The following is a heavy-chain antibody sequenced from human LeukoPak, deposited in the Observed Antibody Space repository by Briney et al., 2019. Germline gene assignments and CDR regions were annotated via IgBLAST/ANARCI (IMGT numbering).Heavy chain of an antibody. CDR1: GGSISSGGYY. CDR2: IYYSGST. V-gene: IGHV4-31*03. D-gene: IGHD6-13*01. CDR3: ARSRGYSSSWYYFDY. J-gene: IGHJ4*02. Sequence: SETLSLTCTVSGGSISSGGYYWSWIRQHPGKGLEWIGYIYYSGSTYYNPSLKSRVTISVDTSKNQFSLKLSSVTAADTAVYYCARSRGYSSSWYYFDYWGQGTLVTVSS.